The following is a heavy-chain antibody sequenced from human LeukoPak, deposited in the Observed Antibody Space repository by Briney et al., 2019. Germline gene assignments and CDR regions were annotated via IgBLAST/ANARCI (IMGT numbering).Heavy chain of an antibody. J-gene: IGHJ5*02. CDR1: SYSINSGYY. D-gene: IGHD1-26*01. Sequence: SETLSLTCTVSSYSINSGYYWSWIRQPAGKGLEWIGRIYTTGSTNYNPSLKSRVTMSLDTSKNQFSLRWTSVTAADTAVYYCARGASGDNWLDPWGQGTLVTVSS. V-gene: IGHV4-4*07. CDR2: IYTTGST. CDR3: ARGASGDNWLDP.